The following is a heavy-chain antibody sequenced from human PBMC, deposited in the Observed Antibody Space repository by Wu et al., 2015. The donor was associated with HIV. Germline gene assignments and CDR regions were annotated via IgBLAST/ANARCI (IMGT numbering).Heavy chain of an antibody. V-gene: IGHV1-24*01. D-gene: IGHD1/OR15-1a*01. CDR2: HDPEDLGT. CDR3: ATRIGNMEAFNI. CDR1: GNTLTDVS. J-gene: IGHJ3*02. Sequence: QVHLVQSGAEVKKPGAPVKVSRKLSGNTLTDVSIHWVRQAPGKGLEWMGGHDPEDLGTIYAQKFQGRVTMTEDTSTDTAYMELSSLNSEDTAVYYCATRIGNMEAFNIWGQGTMVIVSS.